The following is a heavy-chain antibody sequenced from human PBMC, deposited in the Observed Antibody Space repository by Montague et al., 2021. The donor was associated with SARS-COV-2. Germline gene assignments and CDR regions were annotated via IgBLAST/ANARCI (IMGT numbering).Heavy chain of an antibody. CDR1: GDSVSITCAT. J-gene: IGHJ6*02. V-gene: IGHV6-1*01. Sequence: CAISGDSVSITCATWACLRQSPSNCLDWLGRTYDSSKWYNDYAVSVRGRVTINPDTSKNQFSLQLNSVTPEDTAIYYCTSGREGNYNVMDVWGQGTTVTVSS. CDR2: TYDSSKWYN. D-gene: IGHD1-1*01. CDR3: TSGREGNYNVMDV.